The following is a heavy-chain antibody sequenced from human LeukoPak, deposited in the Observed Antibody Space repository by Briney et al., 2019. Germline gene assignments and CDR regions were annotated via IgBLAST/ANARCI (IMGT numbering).Heavy chain of an antibody. CDR1: DGSIAGYS. CDR3: VRENNDYKVVSHWFDP. V-gene: IGHV4-59*01. CDR2: IYYSGDT. D-gene: IGHD4-11*01. Sequence: SETLSLTCTVSDGSIAGYSWSWIRQAPGKGLEWIGYIYYSGDTNYNPSLQSRVTVSVDTSKNQFSLKLTSVTAADTAVYYCVRENNDYKVVSHWFDPWGQGTLVTVSS. J-gene: IGHJ5*02.